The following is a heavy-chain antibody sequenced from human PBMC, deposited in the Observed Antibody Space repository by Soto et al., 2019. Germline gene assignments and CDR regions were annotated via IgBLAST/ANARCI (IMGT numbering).Heavy chain of an antibody. CDR2: INAGNGNT. V-gene: IGHV1-3*01. J-gene: IGHJ6*03. CDR3: ARVRKHCTNGVCPREHYYYMDV. D-gene: IGHD2-8*01. CDR1: GCTFTSYA. Sequence: GASVKVSCKASGCTFTSYAMHWVRQAPGQRLEWMGWINAGNGNTKYSQKFQGRVTITRDTSASTAYMELSSLRSEDTAVYYCARVRKHCTNGVCPREHYYYMDVWGKGTSVTVSS.